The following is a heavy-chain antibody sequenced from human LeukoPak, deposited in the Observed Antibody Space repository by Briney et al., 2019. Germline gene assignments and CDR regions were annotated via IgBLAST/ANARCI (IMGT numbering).Heavy chain of an antibody. CDR3: AKWGSTWGFDN. J-gene: IGHJ4*02. V-gene: IGHV3-7*01. D-gene: IGHD7-27*01. Sequence: GGSLRLSCAASGFTFNKSWMTWVRQTPGKGLERVADINADGRAEYYVDSVKGRFAISRDNAKSSVFLQMNNLRAEDTAVYYCAKWGSTWGFDNWGQGTLVTVSS. CDR1: GFTFNKSW. CDR2: INADGRAE.